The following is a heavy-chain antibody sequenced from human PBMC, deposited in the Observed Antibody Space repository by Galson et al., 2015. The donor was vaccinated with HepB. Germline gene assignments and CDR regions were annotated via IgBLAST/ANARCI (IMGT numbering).Heavy chain of an antibody. CDR2: ISYSGST. D-gene: IGHD5-18*01. V-gene: IGHV4-30-4*01. CDR1: GGSISSGDYY. J-gene: IGHJ6*02. CDR3: ARGGQLLDYYGMDV. Sequence: TLSLTCTVSGGSISSGDYYWSWIRQPPGKGLEWIGYISYSGSTYYSPSLKSRVTISVDTSRNQFSLKLSSVTAADTAVYYCARGGQLLDYYGMDVWGQGTTVTVSS.